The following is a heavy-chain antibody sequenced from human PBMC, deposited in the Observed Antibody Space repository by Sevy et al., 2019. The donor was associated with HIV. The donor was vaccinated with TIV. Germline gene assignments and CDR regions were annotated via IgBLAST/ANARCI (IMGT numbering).Heavy chain of an antibody. CDR3: ARSGDDSSGFYYWWFDP. CDR1: GFTFDDYG. V-gene: IGHV3-20*04. J-gene: IGHJ5*02. D-gene: IGHD3-22*01. CDR2: INWNGGSI. Sequence: GGSLRLSCAASGFTFDDYGMSWVRQAPGKGLEWVSGINWNGGSISYADSVRGRFTISRDNAKNSLYLQMNSLRAEDTAFYYCARSGDDSSGFYYWWFDPGAREPWSPSPQ.